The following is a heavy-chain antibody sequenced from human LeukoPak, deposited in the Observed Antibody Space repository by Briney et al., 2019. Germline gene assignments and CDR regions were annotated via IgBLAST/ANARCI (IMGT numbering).Heavy chain of an antibody. J-gene: IGHJ4*02. V-gene: IGHV3-21*01. Sequence: GGSLRLSCAAAGFNVSSTYMNCGRQAPGKGLEWGSSISSSSSYNYYPCSVNGRFIISRDYAKNSLYLQMNRLRAEDTAVYYWARVDWFKLDSWGQGTLVTVSS. D-gene: IGHD3-9*01. CDR3: ARVDWFKLDS. CDR1: GFNVSSTY. CDR2: ISSSSSYN.